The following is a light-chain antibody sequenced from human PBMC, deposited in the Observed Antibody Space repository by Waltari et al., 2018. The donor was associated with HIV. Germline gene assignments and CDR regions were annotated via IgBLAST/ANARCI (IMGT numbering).Light chain of an antibody. Sequence: SYELTQPPSVSVSQGQMARITCSGAALPKKYVSWYQQKPGQAPVLGIYKDKERPSGIPERVSGSSSGTMVTLTISGVQAEDEADYYCLSADSSGTYWVFGGGTEVTVL. V-gene: IGLV3-16*01. CDR2: KDK. CDR1: ALPKKY. J-gene: IGLJ3*02. CDR3: LSADSSGTYWV.